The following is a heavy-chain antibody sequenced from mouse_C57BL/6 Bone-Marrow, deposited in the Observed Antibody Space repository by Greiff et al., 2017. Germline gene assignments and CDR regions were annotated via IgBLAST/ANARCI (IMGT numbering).Heavy chain of an antibody. Sequence: EVQLVESGGGLVKPGGSLKLSCAASGFTFSDYGMHWVRQAPEKGLEWVAYIGSGSSTIYYADTVKGRFTISRDNAKNTLFLQMTSLRSEDTAMYYCARMATVAIDYWGQGTTLTVSS. CDR1: GFTFSDYG. CDR3: ARMATVAIDY. D-gene: IGHD1-1*01. V-gene: IGHV5-17*01. CDR2: IGSGSSTI. J-gene: IGHJ2*01.